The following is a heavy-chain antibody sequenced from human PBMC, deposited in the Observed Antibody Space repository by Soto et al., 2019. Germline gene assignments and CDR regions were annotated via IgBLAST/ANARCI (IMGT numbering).Heavy chain of an antibody. CDR1: GLTVNSNY. Sequence: EVQLVETGGSLIQPGGSLRLSCAASGLTVNSNYMNWVRQAPGQGLEWVSVLYSGGSTHYAGSVKGRIIISRDNSNNTVYLQMNSLRAEDAAVYYCARDRPGDEGDAFDIWGHGTMGTVSS. V-gene: IGHV3-53*02. CDR3: ARDRPGDEGDAFDI. J-gene: IGHJ3*02. D-gene: IGHD3-10*01. CDR2: LYSGGST.